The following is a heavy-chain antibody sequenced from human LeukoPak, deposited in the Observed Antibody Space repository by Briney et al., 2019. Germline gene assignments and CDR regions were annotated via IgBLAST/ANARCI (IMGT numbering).Heavy chain of an antibody. CDR1: GFTFSSYW. V-gene: IGHV3-11*05. D-gene: IGHD6-13*01. J-gene: IGHJ4*02. CDR2: ISSSSSYT. CDR3: ARDAVSLAAAGTSDY. Sequence: PGGSLRLSCAASGFTFSSYWMSWVRQAPGKGLEWVSYISSSSSYTNYADSVKGRFTISRDNAKNSLYLQMNSLRAEDTAVYYCARDAVSLAAAGTSDYWGQGSLVTVSS.